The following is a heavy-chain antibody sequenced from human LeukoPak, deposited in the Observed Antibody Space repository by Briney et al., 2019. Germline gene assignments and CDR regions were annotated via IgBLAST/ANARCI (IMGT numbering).Heavy chain of an antibody. CDR3: ARDLLGAFDY. Sequence: SETLSLTCTVSGGSIGSYYWSWIRQPPGKGLEWIGYIYYSGSTNYNPSLKSRVTISVDTSKNQFSLKLSSVTAADTAVYYCARDLLGAFDYWGQGTLVTASS. CDR2: IYYSGST. V-gene: IGHV4-59*01. J-gene: IGHJ4*02. D-gene: IGHD1-26*01. CDR1: GGSIGSYY.